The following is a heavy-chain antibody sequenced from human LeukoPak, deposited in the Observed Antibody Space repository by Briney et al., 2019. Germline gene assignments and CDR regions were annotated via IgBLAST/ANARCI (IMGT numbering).Heavy chain of an antibody. CDR1: GYTFTGYY. V-gene: IGHV1-2*06. D-gene: IGHD1-26*01. J-gene: IGHJ4*02. CDR2: INPNSGGT. CDR3: ATSVGATPTFDY. Sequence: GASVKVSCKASGYTFTGYYMHWVRQAPGQGLEWMGRINPNSGGTNYAQKLQGRVTMTRDTSISTAYMELSRLRSDDTAVYYCATSVGATPTFDYWGQGTLVTVSS.